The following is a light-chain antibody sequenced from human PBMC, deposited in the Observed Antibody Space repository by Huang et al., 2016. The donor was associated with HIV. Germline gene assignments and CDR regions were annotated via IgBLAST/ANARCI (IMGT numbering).Light chain of an antibody. J-gene: IGKJ4*01. CDR2: DAS. CDR1: QTVSSY. Sequence: EIVLKQSPATLSLSPGERATLSCRASQTVSSYLAWYQQKPGQAPRLLIYDASNRATGIPARFSGSGSGTDFTLTISSLEPEDFAVYYCQLRSTWPGDTFGGGTKVEIK. V-gene: IGKV3-11*01. CDR3: QLRSTWPGDT.